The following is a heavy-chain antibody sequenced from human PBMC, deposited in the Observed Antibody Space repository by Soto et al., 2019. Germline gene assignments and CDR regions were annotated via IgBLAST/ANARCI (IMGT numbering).Heavy chain of an antibody. V-gene: IGHV1-2*02. CDR3: ARDSVWSYNFCSDPMDNLFDP. CDR1: GYTFTGYY. Sequence: ASVKVSCKASGYTFTGYYMHWVRQAPGQGLEGMGWINPNSGGTNYAQKFQGRVTMTRDTSISTADMELSRLRSDDTAVYYCARDSVWSYNFCSDPMDNLFDPWGQGTLVIFS. CDR2: INPNSGGT. J-gene: IGHJ5*02. D-gene: IGHD3-3*01.